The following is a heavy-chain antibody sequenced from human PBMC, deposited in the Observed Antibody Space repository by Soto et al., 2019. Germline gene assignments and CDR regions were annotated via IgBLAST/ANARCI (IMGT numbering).Heavy chain of an antibody. CDR1: GGSISSSSYY. J-gene: IGHJ6*02. V-gene: IGHV4-39*02. CDR3: AREGALLFCGNSDYYSTLDV. D-gene: IGHD2-21*02. CDR2: IYYSGYT. Sequence: SETLSLTCTVSGGSISSSSYYWGWIRQPPGKGLEWIGSIYYSGYTYYNPSLKSRVTISVDTSKNQFSLKLSSVTAADTAFYYCAREGALLFCGNSDYYSTLDVWGQGTTVNVSS.